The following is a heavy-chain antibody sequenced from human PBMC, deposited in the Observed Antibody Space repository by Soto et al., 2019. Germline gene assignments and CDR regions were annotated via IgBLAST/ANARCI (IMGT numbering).Heavy chain of an antibody. CDR2: IYYSGST. CDR3: ARAGESSIAALNWFDP. CDR1: GGSISSGGYY. V-gene: IGHV4-31*03. Sequence: PFETLSLTCTVSGGSISSGGYYWSWIRQHPGKGLEWIGYIYYSGSTYYNPSLKSRVTISVDTSKNQFSLKLSSVTAADTAVYYCARAGESSIAALNWFDPWGQGTLVTVSS. D-gene: IGHD6-6*01. J-gene: IGHJ5*02.